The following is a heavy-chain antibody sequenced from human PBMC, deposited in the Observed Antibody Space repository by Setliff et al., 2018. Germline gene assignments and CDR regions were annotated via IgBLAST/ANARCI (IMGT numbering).Heavy chain of an antibody. J-gene: IGHJ5*02. CDR3: ARDGLYDSYDSSGYYGNWLDP. V-gene: IGHV1-69*13. CDR2: IIPIFGTA. D-gene: IGHD3-22*01. CDR1: GGTFSSYA. Sequence: ASVKVSCKASGGTFSSYAISWVRQAPGQGLEWMGGIIPIFGTANYAQKFQGRVTITADESTSTAYMELSSLRSADTAVYYCARDGLYDSYDSSGYYGNWLDPWGQGTLVTAPQ.